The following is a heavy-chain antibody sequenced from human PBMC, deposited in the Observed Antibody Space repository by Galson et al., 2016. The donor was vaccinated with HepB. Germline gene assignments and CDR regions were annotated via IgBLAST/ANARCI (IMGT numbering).Heavy chain of an antibody. D-gene: IGHD1-26*01. V-gene: IGHV3-33*05. CDR1: GFSFSSYG. J-gene: IGHJ6*02. CDR3: ARPKWGYYNGMDV. Sequence: SLRLSCATSGFSFSSYGMHWVRQAPGKGLEWVAVILSDGSNKYYGESVKGRFIISSDNSKNKLYLEMHSLRADDTAVYYCARPKWGYYNGMDVWGQGTTVTVSS. CDR2: ILSDGSNK.